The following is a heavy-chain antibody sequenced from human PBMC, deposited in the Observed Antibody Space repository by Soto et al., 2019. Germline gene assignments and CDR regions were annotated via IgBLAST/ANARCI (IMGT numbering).Heavy chain of an antibody. J-gene: IGHJ5*02. CDR1: GYTFTSYG. CDR3: ARDPRKQCLVLGKADNGFDP. V-gene: IGHV1-18*01. Sequence: GASVKVSCKASGYTFTSYGISWVRQAPGQGLEWMGWISAYNGNTNYAQKLQGRVTMTTDTSTSTAYMELRSLRSDDTAVYYCARDPRKQCLVLGKADNGFDPWGQGNLVTVSS. D-gene: IGHD6-19*01. CDR2: ISAYNGNT.